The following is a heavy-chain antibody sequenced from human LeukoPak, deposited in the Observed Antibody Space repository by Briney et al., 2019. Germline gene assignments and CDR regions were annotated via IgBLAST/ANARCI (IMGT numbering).Heavy chain of an antibody. CDR1: GFTVSSNY. D-gene: IGHD5-24*01. CDR3: ARDRGWQQFDY. J-gene: IGHJ4*01. V-gene: IGHV3-66*01. CDR2: IYSGGNT. Sequence: GGSLRLSCAASGFTVSSNYMSWVRQAPGKGLEWVSVIYSGGNTYYADSVKGRFTISRDNSKNTLYLQMNSLRAEDTAVYYCARDRGWQQFDYWGQGTLVTVSS.